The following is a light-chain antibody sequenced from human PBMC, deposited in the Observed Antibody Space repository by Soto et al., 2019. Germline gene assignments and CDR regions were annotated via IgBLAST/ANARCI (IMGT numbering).Light chain of an antibody. CDR3: QQYNKWPLT. J-gene: IGKJ1*01. CDR1: QTVFSN. V-gene: IGKV3-15*01. Sequence: EIVLTQSPGTLSLSPGERATLSCRATQTVFSNYIGWYQQKPGQAPRLLIYGASTRATGIPVRFSGSASGTEFTLTISSLQSEDFTVYYCQQYNKWPLTFGQGTKVDI. CDR2: GAS.